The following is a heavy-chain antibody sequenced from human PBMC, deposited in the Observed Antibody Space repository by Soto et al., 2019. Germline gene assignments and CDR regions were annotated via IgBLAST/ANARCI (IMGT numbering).Heavy chain of an antibody. J-gene: IGHJ4*02. CDR2: LHDSGST. CDR1: GGSINNGDYY. Sequence: QVQLQESGPGLVKPSQTLSRICTVSGGSINNGDYYWTWIRQHPGKGLEWIGFLHDSGSTYYNSSLKSRATISVDTSKNHFSLQLTSVTAADTAMYYCARHGGSGPTRDYFSYWGQGILVTVSS. V-gene: IGHV4-31*03. CDR3: ARHGGSGPTRDYFSY. D-gene: IGHD2-15*01.